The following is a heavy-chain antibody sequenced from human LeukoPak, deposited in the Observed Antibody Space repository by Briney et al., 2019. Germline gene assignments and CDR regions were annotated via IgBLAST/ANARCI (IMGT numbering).Heavy chain of an antibody. V-gene: IGHV1-18*01. J-gene: IGHJ4*02. CDR3: AREGYYDSSGAPDY. Sequence: ASVRVSCKASGYTFTCYGISWVRQAPGQGLEWMGWISGYSGNTNYAQKFQGRVTMTTDTSTSTAYMELRSLRSDDTAVYYCAREGYYDSSGAPDYWGQGTLVTVSS. CDR2: ISGYSGNT. D-gene: IGHD3-22*01. CDR1: GYTFTCYG.